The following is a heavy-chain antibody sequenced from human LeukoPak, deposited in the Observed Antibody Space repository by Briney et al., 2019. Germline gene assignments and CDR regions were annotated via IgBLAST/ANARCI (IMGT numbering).Heavy chain of an antibody. CDR3: ARAHWDGFDV. V-gene: IGHV3-11*04. Sequence: GGSLRLSCAASGFTFRDYYMGWIRQAPGKGLEWISYITSTGSSTYYAECVEGRFTISRDNAKNSLYLQMNSLRADDTAVYYCARAHWDGFDVWGQGTVVTVSS. CDR2: ITSTGSST. CDR1: GFTFRDYY. J-gene: IGHJ3*01.